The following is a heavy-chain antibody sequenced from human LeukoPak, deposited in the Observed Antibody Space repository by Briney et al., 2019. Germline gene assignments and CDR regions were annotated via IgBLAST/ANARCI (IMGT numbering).Heavy chain of an antibody. CDR3: ARSPTPDWFDP. Sequence: PSETLSLTCTVSGGPISSYYWSWIRQPPGKGLEWIGYIYYSGSTNYNPSLKSRVTISVDTSKNQFSLKLSSVTAADTAVYYCARSPTPDWFDPWGQGTLVTVSS. V-gene: IGHV4-59*01. J-gene: IGHJ5*02. CDR2: IYYSGST. CDR1: GGPISSYY.